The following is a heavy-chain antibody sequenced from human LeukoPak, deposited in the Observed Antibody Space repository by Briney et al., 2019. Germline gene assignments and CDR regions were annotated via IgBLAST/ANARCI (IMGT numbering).Heavy chain of an antibody. CDR2: INSEGDDT. CDR3: ATGLEDSNIDY. V-gene: IGHV3-74*01. CDR1: QFTFNKYS. Sequence: PGGSLRLSCVASQFTFNKYSMHWVRQAPGTGLVWVSRINSEGDDTNYADSVRGRFTISRDNAKNSVLLEINSLRVEDTAVYYCATGLEDSNIDYWGQGTLVTVSS. J-gene: IGHJ4*02.